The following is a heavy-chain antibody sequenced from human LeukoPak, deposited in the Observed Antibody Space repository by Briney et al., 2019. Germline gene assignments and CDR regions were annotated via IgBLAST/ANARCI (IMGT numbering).Heavy chain of an antibody. CDR1: GFTFSSYA. CDR2: TSSDGNDK. D-gene: IGHD2-2*01. V-gene: IGHV3-30*04. J-gene: IGHJ4*02. CDR3: AREPRGFHCTTASCFHFDY. Sequence: PGGSLRLSCAASGFTFSSYAMHWVRQAPGKGLEWVAFTSSDGNDKCYTDSVKGRFTISRDNSKNTLYLQMNSLRAEDAAVYYCAREPRGFHCTTASCFHFDYWGQGTLVTVSS.